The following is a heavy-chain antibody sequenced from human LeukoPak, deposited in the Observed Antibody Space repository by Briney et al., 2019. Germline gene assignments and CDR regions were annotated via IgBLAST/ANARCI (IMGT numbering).Heavy chain of an antibody. V-gene: IGHV1-69*04. J-gene: IGHJ4*02. CDR2: IIPILGIA. D-gene: IGHD6-13*01. CDR3: ARGMAPYHQFDY. Sequence: ASVKVSCKASGGTFSSYAISWVRQAPGQGLEWMGRIIPILGIANYAQKFQGRVTITADKSTSTAYMELSSLRSEDTAVYYCARGMAPYHQFDYWGQGTLVTVSS. CDR1: GGTFSSYA.